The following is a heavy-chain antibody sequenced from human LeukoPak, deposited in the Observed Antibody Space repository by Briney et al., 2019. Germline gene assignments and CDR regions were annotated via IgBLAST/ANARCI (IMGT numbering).Heavy chain of an antibody. V-gene: IGHV4-34*01. J-gene: IGHJ4*02. D-gene: IGHD3-9*01. CDR3: ARIRCGHSGSVCYNH. Sequence: SSETLSLTCGVFGVSINDYYWSWIRQSPGKGLGWIGEISHTEGTRYNPSLESRVTMSVGTSENQLSLKLIFVTAADTAVYYCARIRCGHSGSVCYNHWGLGTLVTVSS. CDR1: GVSINDYY. CDR2: ISHTEGT.